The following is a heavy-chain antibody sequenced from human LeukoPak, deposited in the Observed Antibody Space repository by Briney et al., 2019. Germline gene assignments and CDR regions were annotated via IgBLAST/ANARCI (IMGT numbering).Heavy chain of an antibody. CDR3: ARVRLGEGYGMDV. CDR2: IYSNGRT. V-gene: IGHV4-59*01. J-gene: IGHJ6*02. CDR1: GGSINRYY. D-gene: IGHD4-11*01. Sequence: SETLSLTCTVSGGSINRYYWSWVRQPPGKGLECIGYIYSNGRTNYNPALKSRVTISVDTSKNQISLRVSSVTAADTAVYYCARVRLGEGYGMDVWGQGTTVTVSS.